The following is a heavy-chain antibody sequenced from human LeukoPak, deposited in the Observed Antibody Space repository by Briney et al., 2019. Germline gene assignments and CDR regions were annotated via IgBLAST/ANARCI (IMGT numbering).Heavy chain of an antibody. J-gene: IGHJ4*02. V-gene: IGHV3-64D*06. CDR1: GFTFSSYA. Sequence: GGSLRLSCSASGFTFSSYAMHWVRQAPGKGLEYVSAISSNGGSTYYADSVKGRFTISRDNSKNTLYLKMSSLRAEDTGVYYCVKGGRGYSYGPPMGYWGQGTLVTVSS. CDR2: ISSNGGST. D-gene: IGHD5-18*01. CDR3: VKGGRGYSYGPPMGY.